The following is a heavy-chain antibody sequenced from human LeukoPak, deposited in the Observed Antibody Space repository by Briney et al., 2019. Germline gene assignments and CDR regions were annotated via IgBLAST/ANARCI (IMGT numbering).Heavy chain of an antibody. V-gene: IGHV1-24*01. CDR2: LDPEDGET. D-gene: IGHD3-16*01. CDR3: ATGFAYVDPDAFDI. Sequence: GASVKVSCKVSGYTLTELSMHWVRQAPGKGLEWMGGLDPEDGETIYAQKFQGRVTMTEDTSTDTAYMELSSLRSEDTAVYYCATGFAYVDPDAFDIWGQGAMVTVSS. J-gene: IGHJ3*02. CDR1: GYTLTELS.